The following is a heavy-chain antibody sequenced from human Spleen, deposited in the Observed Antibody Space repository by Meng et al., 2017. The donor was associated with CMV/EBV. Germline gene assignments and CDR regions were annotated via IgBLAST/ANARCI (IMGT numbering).Heavy chain of an antibody. CDR2: IIPIFGTA. D-gene: IGHD3-10*01. J-gene: IGHJ6*02. V-gene: IGHV1-69*05. CDR1: FSSYA. CDR3: ARDLFGLSARSYYYYGMDV. Sequence: FSSYAISWVRQAPGQGLEWMGGIIPIFGTANYAQKFQGRVTITTDESTSTAYMELSSLRSEDTAVYYCARDLFGLSARSYYYYGMDVWGQGTTVTVSS.